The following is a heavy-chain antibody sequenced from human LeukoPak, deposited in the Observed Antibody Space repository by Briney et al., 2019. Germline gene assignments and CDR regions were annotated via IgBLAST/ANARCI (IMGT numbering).Heavy chain of an antibody. Sequence: TGGSLRLSCAASGFTFSNYMMHWVRQAPGKGLDWVAVILEDGSSQYYADSVKGRFTISRDNSKNTLYLQMNSLRAEDTAVYYCAKEVGRGMTTVTIFDYWGQGTLVTVSS. CDR1: GFTFSNYM. V-gene: IGHV3-30*04. CDR3: AKEVGRGMTTVTIFDY. D-gene: IGHD4-17*01. CDR2: ILEDGSSQ. J-gene: IGHJ4*02.